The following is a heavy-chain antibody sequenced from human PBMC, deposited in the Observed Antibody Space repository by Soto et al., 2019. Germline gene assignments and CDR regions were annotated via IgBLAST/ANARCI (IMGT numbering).Heavy chain of an antibody. D-gene: IGHD6-19*01. V-gene: IGHV3-48*03. CDR2: ISSSGTSI. J-gene: IGHJ5*02. CDR1: GFTFSSNE. CDR3: ATHSGWYAH. Sequence: LRLSCATSGFTFSSNEMDWVRQAPGKGLEWVSYISSSGTSIYYADSVKGRFTTSRDNAKNSLYLHMNSLRAEDTAVYYCATHSGWYAHWGQGTLVTVSS.